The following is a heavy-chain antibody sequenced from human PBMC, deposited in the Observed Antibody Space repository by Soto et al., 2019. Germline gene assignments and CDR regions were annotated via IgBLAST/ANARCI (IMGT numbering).Heavy chain of an antibody. CDR3: AKDLGIVVVVAATPLHY. J-gene: IGHJ4*02. V-gene: IGHV3-30*18. D-gene: IGHD2-15*01. Sequence: GGSLRLSCAASGFTFSSYGMHWVRQAPGKGLEWVAVISYDGSNKYYADSVKGRFTISRDNSKNTLYLQMNSLRAEDTAVYYCAKDLGIVVVVAATPLHYWGQGTLVTVSS. CDR2: ISYDGSNK. CDR1: GFTFSSYG.